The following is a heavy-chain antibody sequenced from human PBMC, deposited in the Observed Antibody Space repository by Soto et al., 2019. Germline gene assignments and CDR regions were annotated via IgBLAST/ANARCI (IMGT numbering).Heavy chain of an antibody. CDR1: GFTFSSYA. J-gene: IGHJ6*02. V-gene: IGHV3-30-3*01. D-gene: IGHD6-13*01. CDR3: ARDDIAAGYYYGMDV. Sequence: GGSLRLSCAASGFTFSSYAMHWVRQAPGKGLEWVAVISYDGSNKYYADSVKGRFTISRDNSKNTLYLQMNSLRAEDTAVYYCARDDIAAGYYYGMDVWGQGTTVTVSS. CDR2: ISYDGSNK.